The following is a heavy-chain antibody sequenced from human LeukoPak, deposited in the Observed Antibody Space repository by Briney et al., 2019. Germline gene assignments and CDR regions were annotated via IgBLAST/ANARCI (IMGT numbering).Heavy chain of an antibody. V-gene: IGHV3-30-3*01. D-gene: IGHD3-22*01. CDR3: ARGGGRGYYDSSGYGLH. CDR1: GFTFSSYA. CDR2: ISYDGSNK. J-gene: IGHJ4*02. Sequence: SGGSLRPSCAASGFTFSSYAMHWVRQAPGKGLEWVAVISYDGSNKYYADSVKGRFTISRDNSKNTLYLQMNSLRAEDTAVYYCARGGGRGYYDSSGYGLHWGQGTLVTVSS.